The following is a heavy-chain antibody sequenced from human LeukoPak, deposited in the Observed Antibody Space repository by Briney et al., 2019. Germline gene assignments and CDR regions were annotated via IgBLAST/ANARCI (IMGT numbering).Heavy chain of an antibody. J-gene: IGHJ4*02. CDR1: GISLSNYG. CDR3: TKRCFVIRVSLVGFHKGAYYFDS. V-gene: IGHV3-23*01. D-gene: IGHD2-21*01. CDR2: ISGSGGGT. Sequence: GGSLRLSCADSGISLSNYGMSWVRQAPGKGLEWVAGISGSGGGTNYADSVKGRFTISRDNPKNTLYLQMNRRRAEDAVVYCCTKRCFVIRVSLVGFHKGAYYFDSWGKGALVTASS.